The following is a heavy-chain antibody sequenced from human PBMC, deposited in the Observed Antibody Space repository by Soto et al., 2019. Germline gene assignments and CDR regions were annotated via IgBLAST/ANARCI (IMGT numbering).Heavy chain of an antibody. J-gene: IGHJ6*02. CDR3: AKDQSALQFDSSGYYSYFYGMDV. Sequence: QVQLMESGGGVVQPGRSPRLSCAASGFTFSTYGMHWVRQAPGKGLEWVAVISYDGSNKYYGDSVKGRFTISRDNSKNTVYVQMNSLRAEDTAVYYCAKDQSALQFDSSGYYSYFYGMDVWGQGTTVTVSS. CDR1: GFTFSTYG. V-gene: IGHV3-30*18. CDR2: ISYDGSNK. D-gene: IGHD3-22*01.